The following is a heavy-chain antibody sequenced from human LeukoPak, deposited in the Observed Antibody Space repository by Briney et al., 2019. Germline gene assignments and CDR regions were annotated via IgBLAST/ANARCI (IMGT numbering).Heavy chain of an antibody. J-gene: IGHJ4*02. D-gene: IGHD2-15*01. Sequence: PSQTLSLTCTVSGGSISSGSYYWTWVRQPAGEGLEWIGRIYTTGSTNYNPSLQSRVTISVDTSKNQFSLKLTSVTAADTAVYYCAGAWRGNCSGGSCYVFWGQGTLVTVSS. CDR2: IYTTGST. V-gene: IGHV4-61*02. CDR3: AGAWRGNCSGGSCYVF. CDR1: GGSISSGSYY.